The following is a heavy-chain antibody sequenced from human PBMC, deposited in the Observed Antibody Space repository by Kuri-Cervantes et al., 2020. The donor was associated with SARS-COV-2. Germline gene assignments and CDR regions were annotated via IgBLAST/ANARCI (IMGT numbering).Heavy chain of an antibody. CDR2: IIPIFGTA. CDR3: AGVGYCSSTSCYAFDY. J-gene: IGHJ4*02. D-gene: IGHD2-2*01. Sequence: SVKVSCKASGYTFTGYYMHWVRQAPGQGLEWMGGIIPIFGTANYAQKFQGRVTITTDESTSTAYMELSSLRSEDTAVYYCAGVGYCSSTSCYAFDYWGQGTLVTVSS. CDR1: GYTFTGYY. V-gene: IGHV1-69*05.